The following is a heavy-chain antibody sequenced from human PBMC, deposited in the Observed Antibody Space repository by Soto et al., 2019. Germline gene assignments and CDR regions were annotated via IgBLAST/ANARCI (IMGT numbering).Heavy chain of an antibody. V-gene: IGHV4-59*08. Sequence: SETLSLTCTVSGGSISSYYWSWIRQPPGKGLEWIGYIYYSGSTNYNPSLKSRVTISVDTSKNQFSLKLSSVTAADTAVYYCARLIGDYVWDYYYMDVWGKGTTVTVSS. CDR1: GGSISSYY. CDR3: ARLIGDYVWDYYYMDV. D-gene: IGHD4-17*01. CDR2: IYYSGST. J-gene: IGHJ6*03.